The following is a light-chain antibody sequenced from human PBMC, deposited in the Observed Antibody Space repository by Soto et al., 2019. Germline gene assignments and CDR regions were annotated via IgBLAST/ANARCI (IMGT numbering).Light chain of an antibody. Sequence: DIQMTQSPSTLSASVGDRVTITCLASQSISSWLAWYQQKPGKAPKVLIYKASSLESGVPSRFSGSGSGTEFTLTISSLQPDDSATYYCQRYNTYPLTFGGGTKVDIK. CDR2: KAS. J-gene: IGKJ4*01. CDR3: QRYNTYPLT. V-gene: IGKV1-5*03. CDR1: QSISSW.